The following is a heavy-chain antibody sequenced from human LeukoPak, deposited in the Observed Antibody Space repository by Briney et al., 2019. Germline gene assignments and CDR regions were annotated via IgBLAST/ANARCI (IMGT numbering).Heavy chain of an antibody. Sequence: GGSLRLSCAVSGFTFSSYDMNWVRQVPGRGLEWLALISYDGSIKYYADSVKGRFTISRDNSKNTFYLQLNTLRAEDTAVYYCARDSLRAALHYMDVWGKGATVTVSS. CDR2: ISYDGSIK. D-gene: IGHD4-11*01. CDR1: GFTFSSYD. V-gene: IGHV3-30*04. J-gene: IGHJ6*03. CDR3: ARDSLRAALHYMDV.